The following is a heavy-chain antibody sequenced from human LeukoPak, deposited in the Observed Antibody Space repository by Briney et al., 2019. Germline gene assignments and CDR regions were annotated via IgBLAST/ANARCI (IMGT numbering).Heavy chain of an antibody. J-gene: IGHJ5*02. CDR3: AKVGLLWFGEFGP. Sequence: PGGSLRLSCVASGFTFSIYGMSWVRQAPGKGPEWVSAISDSGTMTYYADSVKGRFTVSRDNSKNTLYLQMNSLRAEDTAVYYCAKVGLLWFGEFGPWGQGTLVTVSS. D-gene: IGHD3-10*01. CDR2: ISDSGTMT. V-gene: IGHV3-23*01. CDR1: GFTFSIYG.